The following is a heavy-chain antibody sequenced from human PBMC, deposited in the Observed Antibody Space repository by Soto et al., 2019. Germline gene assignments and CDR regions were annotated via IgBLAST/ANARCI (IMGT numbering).Heavy chain of an antibody. CDR1: GFTFSSYA. CDR2: ISGSGGST. V-gene: IGHV3-23*01. Sequence: GGSLRLSCASSGFTFSSYAMSWVRQAPGKGLEWVSAISGSGGSTYYADSVKGRFTISRDNSKNTRYLQMNSLRAEDTAVYYYSDDGHYDGYCDYFAKIDYWGQGTLVTVSS. D-gene: IGHD2-21*02. CDR3: SDDGHYDGYCDYFAKIDY. J-gene: IGHJ4*02.